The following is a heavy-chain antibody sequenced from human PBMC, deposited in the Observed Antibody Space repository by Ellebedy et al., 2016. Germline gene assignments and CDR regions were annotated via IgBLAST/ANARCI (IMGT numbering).Heavy chain of an antibody. D-gene: IGHD1-26*01. J-gene: IGHJ4*02. CDR3: ARGVVGATTANDY. CDR1: GGSISSGGYY. V-gene: IGHV4-31*03. CDR2: IYYSGST. Sequence: SETLSLXXTVSGGSISSGGYYWSWIRQHPGKGLEWIGYIYYSGSTYYNPSLKSRVTISVDTSKNQFSLKLSSVTAADTAVYYCARGVVGATTANDYWGQGTLATVSS.